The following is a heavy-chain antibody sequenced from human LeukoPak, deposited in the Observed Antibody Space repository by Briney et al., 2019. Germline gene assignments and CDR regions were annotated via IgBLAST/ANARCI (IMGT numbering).Heavy chain of an antibody. V-gene: IGHV1-69*13. CDR2: IITTFGTA. D-gene: IGHD2-15*01. CDR3: ARETCSGGSCYSGFDY. CDR1: GGTFTIYA. Sequence: SVKVSFKASGGTFTIYAISWVRQAPGQGLEWMGGIITTFGTANYAQKFQVRVTITADESTSTAYMELSSLRSEDTAVYYCARETCSGGSCYSGFDYWGQGTLVTVSS. J-gene: IGHJ4*02.